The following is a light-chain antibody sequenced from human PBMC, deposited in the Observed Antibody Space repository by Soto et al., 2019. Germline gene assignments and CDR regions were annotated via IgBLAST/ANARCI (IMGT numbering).Light chain of an antibody. J-gene: IGKJ1*01. CDR2: AAS. CDR3: QHYTYSPWT. V-gene: IGKV3-15*01. Sequence: DIVMTQSPATLSVSPGERATLSCRASQSVGRNLAWYQQKPGQAPRLLIYAASGRASDLPARFSGSRSGTEFSLTISSLQSEDFAVYYCQHYTYSPWTLGQGTKLDIK. CDR1: QSVGRN.